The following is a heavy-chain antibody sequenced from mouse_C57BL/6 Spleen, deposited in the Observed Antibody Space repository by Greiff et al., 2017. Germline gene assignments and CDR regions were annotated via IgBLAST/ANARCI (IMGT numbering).Heavy chain of an antibody. CDR3: ARIYGSRENYFDY. J-gene: IGHJ2*01. V-gene: IGHV1-59*01. CDR2: IDPSDSHT. CDR1: GYTFTSYW. D-gene: IGHD1-1*01. Sequence: VQLQQPGAELVRPGTSVKLSCKASGYTFTSYWMHWVKQRPGQGLEWIGVIDPSDSHTNYNQKFKGKATLTVDTSSSTAYMQLSSLTSEDSAVYYCARIYGSRENYFDYWGQGTTLTVSS.